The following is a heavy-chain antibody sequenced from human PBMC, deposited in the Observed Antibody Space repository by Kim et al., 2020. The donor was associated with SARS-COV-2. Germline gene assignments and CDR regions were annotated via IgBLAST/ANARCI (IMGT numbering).Heavy chain of an antibody. CDR1: GFTLNNYH. D-gene: IGHD6-13*01. CDR2: VRTSGDST. Sequence: GGSLRLSCAASGFTLNNYHMNWVRQAPGKGLEWVSSVRTSGDSTVYADSVKGRFTISRDSSKNTLYLQLNSLRAEDTAVYYCAKTGSGWFFDYWGQGTLV. J-gene: IGHJ4*02. CDR3: AKTGSGWFFDY. V-gene: IGHV3-23*01.